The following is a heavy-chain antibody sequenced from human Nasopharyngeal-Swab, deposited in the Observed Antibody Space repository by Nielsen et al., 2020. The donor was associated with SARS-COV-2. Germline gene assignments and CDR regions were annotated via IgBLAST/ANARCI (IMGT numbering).Heavy chain of an antibody. CDR2: IYYSGST. CDR1: GGSISSGGYY. J-gene: IGHJ6*03. D-gene: IGHD3-10*01. CDR3: ARAGNGSGSYHYYYYYMDV. Sequence: LRLSCTVSGGSISSGGYYWSWIRQHPGKGLEWIGYIYYSGSTYYNPSLKSRVTISVDTSKNQFYLKLSSVTAADTAVYYCARAGNGSGSYHYYYYYMDVWGKGTTVTVSS. V-gene: IGHV4-31*03.